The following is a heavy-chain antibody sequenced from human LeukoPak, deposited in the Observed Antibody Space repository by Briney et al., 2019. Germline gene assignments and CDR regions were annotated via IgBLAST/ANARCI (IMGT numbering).Heavy chain of an antibody. CDR1: GFTFSSYA. Sequence: GVSLRLSCAASGFTFSSYAISWVRQAPGKGLEWVSAINGGSSGSTYYTDSVKGRFTISRDNSKNTLYLQMNSLRAEDTAVFYREKTPYDILDFWGQGTLVTVSS. V-gene: IGHV3-23*01. J-gene: IGHJ4*02. CDR2: INGGSSGST. D-gene: IGHD3-9*01. CDR3: EKTPYDILDF.